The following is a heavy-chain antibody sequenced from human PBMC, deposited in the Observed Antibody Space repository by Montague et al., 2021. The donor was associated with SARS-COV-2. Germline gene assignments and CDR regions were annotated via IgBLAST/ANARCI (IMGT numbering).Heavy chain of an antibody. D-gene: IGHD5-24*01. CDR3: ARERSLGDNYKYFDY. J-gene: IGHJ4*02. V-gene: IGHV4-31*03. CDR2: IFHSGNT. CDR1: GASLSSGGYF. Sequence: TLSLTCSVSGASLSSGGYFWAWVRQLPGKDLEWIGYIFHSGNTYYNPSLKSRVIISQDTSDNHLFLTLMSVTAADTAVYYCARERSLGDNYKYFDYWGQGTLVTVSS.